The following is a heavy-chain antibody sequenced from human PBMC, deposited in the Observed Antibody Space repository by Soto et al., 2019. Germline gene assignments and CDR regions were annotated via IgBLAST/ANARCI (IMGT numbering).Heavy chain of an antibody. CDR2: VNPILSMS. V-gene: IGHV1-69*04. D-gene: IGHD3-10*01. Sequence: QVQLVQSGAEVKRPGSSVKVSCKASGDTFSFYSINWVRQAPGLGLEWMGRVNPILSMSNYAQRFQGRVTMTADKSTSKAFMELSGLRSEATAMYYCETSSGSGYRAFDYWGQGALVTVSS. CDR3: ETSSGSGYRAFDY. J-gene: IGHJ4*02. CDR1: GDTFSFYS.